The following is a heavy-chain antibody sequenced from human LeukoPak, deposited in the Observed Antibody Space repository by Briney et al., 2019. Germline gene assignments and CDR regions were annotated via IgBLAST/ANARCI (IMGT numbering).Heavy chain of an antibody. J-gene: IGHJ5*02. CDR1: GYTFTSYD. D-gene: IGHD5-18*01. CDR3: ARLRMVTNWFDP. Sequence: GASVKVTWKASGYTFTSYDINWVRQATGQGLEWMGWMNPNSGNTGYAQKFQGRVTMTRNTSISTAYMELSSLRSEDTAVYYCARLRMVTNWFDPWGQGTLVTVSS. CDR2: MNPNSGNT. V-gene: IGHV1-8*01.